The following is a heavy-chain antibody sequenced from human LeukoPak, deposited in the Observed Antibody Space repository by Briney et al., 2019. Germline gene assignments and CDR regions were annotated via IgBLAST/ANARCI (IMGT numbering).Heavy chain of an antibody. D-gene: IGHD3-9*01. Sequence: SQTLSLTCTVSGGSISSGDYYWSWIRQPPGKGLEWIGYIYYSGSTYYNPSLKSRVTISVDTSKNQLSLTLSSVTAADTAVYFCASLYYDILTGYYPPCDLGGQGTGVSVST. J-gene: IGHJ5*02. CDR3: ASLYYDILTGYYPPCDL. CDR2: IYYSGST. V-gene: IGHV4-30-4*08. CDR1: GGSISSGDYY.